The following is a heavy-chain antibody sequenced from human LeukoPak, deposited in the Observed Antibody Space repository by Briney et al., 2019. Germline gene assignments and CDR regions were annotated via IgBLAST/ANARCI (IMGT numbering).Heavy chain of an antibody. CDR2: IYYSGST. CDR3: ARIPRFGVVNAC. V-gene: IGHV4-59*05. J-gene: IGHJ4*02. CDR1: GGSISSYY. Sequence: SETLSLTCTVSGGSISSYYWSWIRQPPGKGLEWIGSIYYSGSTYYNPSLKSRVTISVDTSKNQFSLKLSSVTAADTAVYYCARIPRFGVVNACWGQGTLVTVSS. D-gene: IGHD3-3*01.